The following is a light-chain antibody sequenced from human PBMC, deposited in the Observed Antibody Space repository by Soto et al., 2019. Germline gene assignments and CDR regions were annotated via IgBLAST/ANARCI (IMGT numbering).Light chain of an antibody. V-gene: IGKV3-11*01. Sequence: ETVLTQSPATLSLSPGERATLSCRASQSVSNSLAWYQQKPGQAPRLLIYDASNRATGIPARFSGSGSGTDFPRTISSLEPADFAVYYCQQRSHGPPGCTFGQGTKLEF. CDR3: QQRSHGPPGCT. CDR2: DAS. CDR1: QSVSNS. J-gene: IGKJ2*02.